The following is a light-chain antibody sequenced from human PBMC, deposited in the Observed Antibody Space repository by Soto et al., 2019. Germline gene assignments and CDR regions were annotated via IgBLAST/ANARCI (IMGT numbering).Light chain of an antibody. CDR3: AVWDDSLNAWV. CDR2: SND. Sequence: QAVVTQPPSASGTPGQSVTISCSGSTSNIGSNTVNWYQQLPGTAPKLLVYSNDQRPSGVPDRFSASKSGTSAFLAISGLQSEDXXDYDCAVWDDSLNAWVFGGGTKLTVL. CDR1: TSNIGSNT. J-gene: IGLJ3*02. V-gene: IGLV1-44*01.